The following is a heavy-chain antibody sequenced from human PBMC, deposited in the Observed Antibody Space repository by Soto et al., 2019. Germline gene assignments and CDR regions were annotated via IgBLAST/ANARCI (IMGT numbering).Heavy chain of an antibody. Sequence: QVQLQESGPGLVRPSGALSVTCAVSGDSISRSHWWSGVRQSPGKGLEWIGEISHSGITNYNPALKSRVTISGDKSKNQLSLKLTSVTAADTAVYYCARVRYDRSGFDHWGQGTVVSVSS. D-gene: IGHD3-22*01. CDR1: GDSISRSHW. CDR3: ARVRYDRSGFDH. V-gene: IGHV4-4*02. CDR2: ISHSGIT. J-gene: IGHJ4*02.